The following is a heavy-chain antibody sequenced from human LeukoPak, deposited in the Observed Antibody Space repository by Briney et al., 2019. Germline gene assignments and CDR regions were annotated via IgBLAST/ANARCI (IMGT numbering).Heavy chain of an antibody. D-gene: IGHD4-17*01. CDR1: GFTFSSYG. Sequence: GGSLRLSCAASGFTFSSYGMHWVRQAPGKGLEWVAVITYDGGNKYYADSVKGRFTISRDNSKNTLYLQMNSLRAEDTAVYYCARQGVGTYDYGDEGYYMDVWGKGTTVTISS. V-gene: IGHV3-30*03. CDR2: ITYDGGNK. J-gene: IGHJ6*03. CDR3: ARQGVGTYDYGDEGYYMDV.